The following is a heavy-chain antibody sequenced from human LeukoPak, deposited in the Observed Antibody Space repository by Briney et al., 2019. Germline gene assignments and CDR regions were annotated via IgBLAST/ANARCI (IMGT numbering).Heavy chain of an antibody. CDR2: IYYGGST. Sequence: SETLSLTCTVSGGSISSYYWSWIRQPPGKGLEWIGYIYYGGSTNYNPSLKSRVTISVDTSKNQFSLKLSSVTAADTAVYYCARGHCSSTSCLGMDVWGKGTTVTVSS. CDR3: ARGHCSSTSCLGMDV. D-gene: IGHD2-2*01. J-gene: IGHJ6*04. V-gene: IGHV4-59*01. CDR1: GGSISSYY.